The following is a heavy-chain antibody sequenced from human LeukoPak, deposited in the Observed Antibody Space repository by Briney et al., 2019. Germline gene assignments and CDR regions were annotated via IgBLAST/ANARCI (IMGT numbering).Heavy chain of an antibody. CDR3: ARDRSPVDTAMANQFDY. V-gene: IGHV1-8*03. D-gene: IGHD5-18*01. CDR1: GYTFTSYD. Sequence: GASVKVSCKASGYTFTSYDINWVRQATGPGLEWMGWMNPNSGNTGYAQKFQGRVTITRNTSISTAYMELSSLRSEDTAVYYCARDRSPVDTAMANQFDYWGQGTLVTVSS. CDR2: MNPNSGNT. J-gene: IGHJ4*02.